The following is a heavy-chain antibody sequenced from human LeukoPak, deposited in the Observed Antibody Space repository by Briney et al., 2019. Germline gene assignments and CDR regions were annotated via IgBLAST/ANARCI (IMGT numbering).Heavy chain of an antibody. CDR1: GFTFSSYS. D-gene: IGHD2-2*01. CDR3: ARRDVVVPAANEDYYMDV. J-gene: IGHJ6*03. CDR2: ISSSSSYI. V-gene: IGHV3-21*01. Sequence: GGSLTLSCAASGFTFSSYSMNWVRQAPGKGLEWVSSISSSSSYIYYADSVKGRFTISRDNAKNSLYLQMNSLRAEDTAVYYCARRDVVVPAANEDYYMDVWGKGTTVTVSS.